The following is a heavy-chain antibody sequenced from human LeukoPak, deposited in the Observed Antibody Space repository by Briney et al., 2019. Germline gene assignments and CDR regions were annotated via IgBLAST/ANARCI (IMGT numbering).Heavy chain of an antibody. CDR1: GFTFSSYA. V-gene: IGHV3-23*01. CDR2: ISGSGGST. D-gene: IGHD6-19*01. Sequence: PGGSLRLSCAASGFTFSSYAMSWVRQVPGKGLEWVSAISGSGGSTYYADSVKGRFTISRDNSMTTLYLQMNSLRAEDTAAYYCVKTDKLSSGWYRNFDYWGQGTLVTVSS. CDR3: VKTDKLSSGWYRNFDY. J-gene: IGHJ4*02.